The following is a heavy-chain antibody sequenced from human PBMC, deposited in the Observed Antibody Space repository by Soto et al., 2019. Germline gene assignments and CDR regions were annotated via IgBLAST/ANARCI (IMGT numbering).Heavy chain of an antibody. Sequence: SETLSLTCAVYGGSFSGYYWSWIRQPPGKGLEWIGEINHSGSTNYNPSLKSRVTISVDTSKNQFSLKLSSVTAADTAVYYCARLRITMVRGVIRQYYFDYWGQGTLVTVSS. CDR1: GGSFSGYY. V-gene: IGHV4-34*01. J-gene: IGHJ4*02. D-gene: IGHD3-10*01. CDR2: INHSGST. CDR3: ARLRITMVRGVIRQYYFDY.